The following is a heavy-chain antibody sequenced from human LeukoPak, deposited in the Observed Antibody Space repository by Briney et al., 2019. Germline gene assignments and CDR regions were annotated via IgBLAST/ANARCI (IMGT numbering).Heavy chain of an antibody. J-gene: IGHJ4*02. D-gene: IGHD3-10*01. CDR1: GYTFTSYG. Sequence: ASVKVSCKASGYTFTSYGISWGRQAPGQGLEWMGWISAYNGNTNYAQKLQGRVTMTTDTSTSTAYMELRSLRSDDTAVYYCARVRFGESLYYFDYWGQGSLVTVSS. CDR2: ISAYNGNT. CDR3: ARVRFGESLYYFDY. V-gene: IGHV1-18*01.